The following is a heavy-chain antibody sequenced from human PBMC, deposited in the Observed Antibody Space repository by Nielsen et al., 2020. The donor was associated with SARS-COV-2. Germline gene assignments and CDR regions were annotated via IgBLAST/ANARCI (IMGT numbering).Heavy chain of an antibody. CDR1: GGSISSSSYY. V-gene: IGHV4-39*01. CDR2: IYYSGST. Sequence: SETLSLTCTVSGGSISSSSYYWGWIRQPPGKGLEWIGSIYYSGSTYYNPSLKSRVTISVDTSKNQFSLKLSSVTAADTAVYYCARQDPWQDPTIFGVVIHPQYYFDYWGQGTLVTVSS. J-gene: IGHJ4*02. D-gene: IGHD3-3*01. CDR3: ARQDPWQDPTIFGVVIHPQYYFDY.